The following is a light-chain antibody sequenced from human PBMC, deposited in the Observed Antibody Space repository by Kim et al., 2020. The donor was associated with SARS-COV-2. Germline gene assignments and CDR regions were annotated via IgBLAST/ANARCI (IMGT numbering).Light chain of an antibody. CDR2: GAS. CDR1: QSVSSSY. J-gene: IGKJ4*01. CDR3: QQYGSSPALT. V-gene: IGKV3-20*01. Sequence: PGERATLSWRASQSVSSSYLAWYQQKPGQAPRLLIYGASSRATGIPDRFSGSGSGTDFTLTISRLEPEDVAVYYCQQYGSSPALTFGGGTKVDIK.